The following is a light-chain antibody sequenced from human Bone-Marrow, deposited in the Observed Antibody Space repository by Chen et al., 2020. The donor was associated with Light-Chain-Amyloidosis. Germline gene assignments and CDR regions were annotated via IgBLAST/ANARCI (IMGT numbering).Light chain of an antibody. J-gene: IGKJ4*01. CDR2: GSS. V-gene: IGKV3-20*01. Sequence: EIVLTQSPGTLSLSPGEGANLSCRASQTISSNSLTWYQQKFGQAPRLLIYGSSSRAPGIPDRFTGSGSGTDFTLTINRLEPEYFAMYYCPQYGTSPLTFGGGTKVETK. CDR3: PQYGTSPLT. CDR1: QTISSNS.